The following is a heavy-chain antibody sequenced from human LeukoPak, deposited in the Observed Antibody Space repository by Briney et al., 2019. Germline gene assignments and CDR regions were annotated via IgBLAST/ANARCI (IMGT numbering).Heavy chain of an antibody. V-gene: IGHV1-8*01. CDR2: MNPNSGNT. Sequence: ASVKVSCKASGYTFTSYDINWVRQATGQGLEWMGWMNPNSGNTGYAQKFQGRVTMTRNTSISTAYMELTSLRSEDTAVYYCAREYLLLGTVYNYFDPWGQGTLVTVSS. CDR1: GYTFTSYD. D-gene: IGHD2-2*01. CDR3: AREYLLLGTVYNYFDP. J-gene: IGHJ5*02.